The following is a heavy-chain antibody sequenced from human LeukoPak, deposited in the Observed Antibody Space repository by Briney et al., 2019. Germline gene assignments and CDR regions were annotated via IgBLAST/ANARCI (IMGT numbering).Heavy chain of an antibody. CDR2: IIPILGIA. V-gene: IGHV1-69*02. Sequence: GSSVKVSCKASGGTFSSYTISWVRQAPGQGLEWMRRIIPILGIANYAQKFQGRVTITADKSTSTAYMELSSLRSEDTAVYYCASRGFWSGYYLDYWGQGTLVTVSS. CDR3: ASRGFWSGYYLDY. CDR1: GGTFSSYT. D-gene: IGHD3-3*01. J-gene: IGHJ4*02.